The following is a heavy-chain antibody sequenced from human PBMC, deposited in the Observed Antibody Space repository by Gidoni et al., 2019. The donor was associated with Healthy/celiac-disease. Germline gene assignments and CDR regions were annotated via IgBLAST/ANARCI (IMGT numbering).Heavy chain of an antibody. J-gene: IGHJ4*02. CDR2: ISWNSGSI. CDR3: AKDRYYDSSGPKALDY. V-gene: IGHV3-9*01. Sequence: EVQLVESGGGLVQPGRSLRLSCAASGFTFDDYAMHWVRQAPGKGLEWVSGISWNSGSIGYADSVKGRFTISRDNAKNSLYLQMNSLRAEDTALYYCAKDRYYDSSGPKALDYWGQGTLVTVSS. CDR1: GFTFDDYA. D-gene: IGHD3-22*01.